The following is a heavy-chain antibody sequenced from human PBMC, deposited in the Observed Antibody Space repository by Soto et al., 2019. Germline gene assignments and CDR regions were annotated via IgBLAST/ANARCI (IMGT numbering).Heavy chain of an antibody. Sequence: GASVKVYCTASGGTFSSYAISWVRQAPGQGLEWMGWINAGNGNTKYSQKFQGRVTITRDTSASTAYMELSSLRSEDTAVYYCFVSGTDVWVSKEDYWFDPWAQGTLVTVSS. D-gene: IGHD3-10*01. CDR1: GGTFSSYA. J-gene: IGHJ5*02. CDR3: FVSGTDVWVSKEDYWFDP. V-gene: IGHV1-3*01. CDR2: INAGNGNT.